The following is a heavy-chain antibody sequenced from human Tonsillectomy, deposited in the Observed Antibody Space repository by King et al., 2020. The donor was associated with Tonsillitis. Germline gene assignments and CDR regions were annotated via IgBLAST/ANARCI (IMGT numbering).Heavy chain of an antibody. D-gene: IGHD6-6*01. Sequence: VQLVESGGGVVQPGRSLRLSCAASGFTFSSYVMHWVRQASGKGLEWVAVILYDGSNEYYADSVKGRFTISRDNSKNTLYVQMNSLRAEDTVVYYCAKDSSSSQYYLDDWGQGTLVTVSA. CDR1: GFTFSSYV. J-gene: IGHJ4*02. CDR3: AKDSSSSQYYLDD. CDR2: ILYDGSNE. V-gene: IGHV3-30*18.